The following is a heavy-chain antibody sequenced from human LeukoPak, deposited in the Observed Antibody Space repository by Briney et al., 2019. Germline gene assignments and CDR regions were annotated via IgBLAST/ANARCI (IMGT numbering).Heavy chain of an antibody. CDR2: ISGSGAST. V-gene: IGHV3-23*01. CDR3: AKDMPTLWGVAATGFDY. Sequence: GGSLRLSCEASGFIFTTYWMSWVRQAPGKGLEWVSVISGSGASTYYADSVKGRFTISRDNSKNTLYLQMNSLRAEDTAVYYCAKDMPTLWGVAATGFDYWGQGTLVTVSS. CDR1: GFIFTTYW. J-gene: IGHJ4*02. D-gene: IGHD2-15*01.